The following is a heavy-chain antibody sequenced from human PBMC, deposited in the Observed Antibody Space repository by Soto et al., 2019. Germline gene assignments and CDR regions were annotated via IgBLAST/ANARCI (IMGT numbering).Heavy chain of an antibody. D-gene: IGHD2-8*01. CDR1: GGSISSGDYR. CDR2: IHYSGNS. Sequence: SETLSLTCTVSGGSISSGDYRWTWIRQPPGRALEWIGNIHYSGNSYYNPSLKSRVSISVDTSKNQFSLKLNSVTAADTAVYYCARVVYASGVDYWGQGTLVTVSS. CDR3: ARVVYASGVDY. V-gene: IGHV4-30-4*01. J-gene: IGHJ4*02.